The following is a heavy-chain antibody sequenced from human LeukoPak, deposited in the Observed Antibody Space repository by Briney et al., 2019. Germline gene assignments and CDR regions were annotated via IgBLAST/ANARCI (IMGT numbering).Heavy chain of an antibody. Sequence: GGSLRLSCATSGFTFSGYGMHWVRQAPGKGLEWVAFIRNDGSYKYYADSVKGRFTISRDNSKNTLYLQMNSLRGEDTALYYCAKDHLQWEQLVGNWGQGTLVTVSS. V-gene: IGHV3-30*02. CDR3: AKDHLQWEQLVGN. J-gene: IGHJ4*02. CDR1: GFTFSGYG. D-gene: IGHD6-6*01. CDR2: IRNDGSYK.